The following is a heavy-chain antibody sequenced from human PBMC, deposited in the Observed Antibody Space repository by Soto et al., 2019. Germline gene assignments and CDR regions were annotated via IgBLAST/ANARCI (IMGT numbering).Heavy chain of an antibody. J-gene: IGHJ6*02. CDR3: ARVLYYGSGSYSPYGMDV. CDR2: VSPTFRTS. CDR1: GVSFNNNG. V-gene: IGHV1-69*01. D-gene: IGHD3-10*01. Sequence: QVQRVQSGAEVKKPGSSVKVSCKTSGVSFNNNGIGWVRQAPGHGLEWMGGVSPTFRTSNYARKFQGRISITADASTGTVNMELSSLTSEDTAQYYCARVLYYGSGSYSPYGMDVWGQGTTVTVSS.